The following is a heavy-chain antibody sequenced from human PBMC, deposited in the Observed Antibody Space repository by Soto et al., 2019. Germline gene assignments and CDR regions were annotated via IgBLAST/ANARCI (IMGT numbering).Heavy chain of an antibody. V-gene: IGHV3-30-3*01. J-gene: IGHJ4*02. CDR2: ISYDGSNK. D-gene: IGHD3-22*01. CDR3: ARDMPYYYDSSGYPTFDY. Sequence: PGGSLRLSCAASGFTFSSYAMHWVRQAPGKGLEWVAVISYDGSNKYYADSVKGRFTISRDNSKNTLYLQMNSLRAEDTAVYYCARDMPYYYDSSGYPTFDYWGQGT. CDR1: GFTFSSYA.